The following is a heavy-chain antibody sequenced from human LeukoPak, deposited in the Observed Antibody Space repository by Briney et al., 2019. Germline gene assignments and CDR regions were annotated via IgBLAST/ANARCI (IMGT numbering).Heavy chain of an antibody. V-gene: IGHV1-2*04. Sequence: ASVKVSCKASGYTFTGYYMHWVRQAPGQGLEWMGWINPNSGGTNYAQKFQGWVTMTRDTSISTAYMELSRLRSDDTAVYYCARGRPMVRGVTDLSYFDYWGQGTLVTVSS. J-gene: IGHJ4*02. D-gene: IGHD3-10*01. CDR3: ARGRPMVRGVTDLSYFDY. CDR1: GYTFTGYY. CDR2: INPNSGGT.